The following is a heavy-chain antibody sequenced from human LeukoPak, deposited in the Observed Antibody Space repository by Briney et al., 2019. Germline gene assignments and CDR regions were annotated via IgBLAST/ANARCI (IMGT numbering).Heavy chain of an antibody. J-gene: IGHJ5*02. V-gene: IGHV1-18*01. CDR3: ARTSHESVLYWSDP. CDR1: GYTFTTYG. D-gene: IGHD3-16*01. CDR2: ISGYNGNT. Sequence: AAVKVSCKASGYTFTTYGIGWVRPAPGQGLEWMGWISGYNGNTNYAQKFQGRVTMTTDTSTSTAYMELRSLRSDDTAVYYCARTSHESVLYWSDPWGQGTLVTVSS.